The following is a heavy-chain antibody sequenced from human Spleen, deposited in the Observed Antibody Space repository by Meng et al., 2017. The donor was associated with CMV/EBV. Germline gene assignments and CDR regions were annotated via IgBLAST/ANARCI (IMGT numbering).Heavy chain of an antibody. V-gene: IGHV4-4*02. CDR2: IYHSGST. CDR3: ARASGSTSSGWFDP. CDR1: GGSISRSNW. Sequence: AVSGGSISRSNWWSWVRQPPGKGLEWIGEIYHSGSTNYNPSLKSRVTISVGKSKNQFSLKLSSVTAADTAVYYCARASGSTSSGWFDPWGQGTLVTV. D-gene: IGHD2-2*01. J-gene: IGHJ5*02.